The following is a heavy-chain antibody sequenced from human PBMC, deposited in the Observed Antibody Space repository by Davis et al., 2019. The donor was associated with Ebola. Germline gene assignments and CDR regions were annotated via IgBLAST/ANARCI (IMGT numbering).Heavy chain of an antibody. V-gene: IGHV3-7*01. CDR3: ARLIAVAALDL. D-gene: IGHD6-19*01. J-gene: IGHJ2*01. CDR1: GFTFSSYW. Sequence: GESLKISCAASGFTFSSYWMSWVRQAPGKGLEWVANIKQDGSEKYYVDSVKGRFTISRDNAKNSLYLQMNSLRAEDTAVYYCARLIAVAALDLWGRGTLVTVSS. CDR2: IKQDGSEK.